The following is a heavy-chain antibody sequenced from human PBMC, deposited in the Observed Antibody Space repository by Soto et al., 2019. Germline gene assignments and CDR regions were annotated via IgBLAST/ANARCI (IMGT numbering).Heavy chain of an antibody. J-gene: IGHJ5*02. CDR2: ISGSGVSI. CDR3: VKRPDSSDRSGYPA. D-gene: IGHD3-3*01. Sequence: PGGSLRLSCAASGFIFTDYAMTWVRQAPGKGLEWVSVISGSGVSIYYTDSVRGRFTISRDNSKNTLYLQMHSLRPEDTAVYFCVKRPDSSDRSGYPAWGQGXQVTVYS. CDR1: GFIFTDYA. V-gene: IGHV3-23*01.